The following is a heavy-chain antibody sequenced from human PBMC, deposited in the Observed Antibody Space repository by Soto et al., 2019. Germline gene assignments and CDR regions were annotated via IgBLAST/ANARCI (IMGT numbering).Heavy chain of an antibody. Sequence: ASVKVSCKASGFTFTSYGISGVRQAPGQGLEWMGWISAYNGSTNYAQKLQGRVTMTTDTSTSTAYMELRSLRSDDTAVYYCARDPAAAGPRNDYWGQGTLVTVSS. CDR3: ARDPAAAGPRNDY. V-gene: IGHV1-18*01. J-gene: IGHJ4*02. CDR2: ISAYNGST. CDR1: GFTFTSYG. D-gene: IGHD6-13*01.